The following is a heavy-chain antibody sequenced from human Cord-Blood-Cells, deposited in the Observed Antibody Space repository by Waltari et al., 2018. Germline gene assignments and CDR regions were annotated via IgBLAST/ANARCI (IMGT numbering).Heavy chain of an antibody. J-gene: IGHJ4*02. CDR3: AREGSIYGSGSYDY. CDR1: GDTFTGDY. Sequence: QVQLVQSGAEGKKPGTSVTGSCKASGDTFTGDYLHRVRRAPGQGLEWMGWINPNSGGTNYAQKFQGRVTMTRDTSISTAYMELSRLRSDDTAVYYCAREGSIYGSGSYDYWGQGTLVTVSS. V-gene: IGHV1-2*02. CDR2: INPNSGGT. D-gene: IGHD3-10*01.